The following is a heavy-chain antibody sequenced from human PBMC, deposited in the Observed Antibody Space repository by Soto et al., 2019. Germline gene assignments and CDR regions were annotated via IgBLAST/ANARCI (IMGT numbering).Heavy chain of an antibody. CDR2: TYYRSKWYN. J-gene: IGHJ6*02. CDR3: AVGYCSSTSCPGSMVV. V-gene: IGHV6-1*01. CDR1: GDSVSSNSAA. Sequence: PSQTLSLTCAISGDSVSSNSAAWNWIRQSPSRGLEWLGRTYYRSKWYNDYAVSVKSRITINPDTSKNQFSLQLNSVTPEDTAVYYCAVGYCSSTSCPGSMVVWGQGTTVTVSS. D-gene: IGHD2-2*01.